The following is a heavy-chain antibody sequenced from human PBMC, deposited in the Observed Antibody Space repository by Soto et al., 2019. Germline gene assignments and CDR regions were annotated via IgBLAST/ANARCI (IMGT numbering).Heavy chain of an antibody. J-gene: IGHJ3*01. Sequence: GGSLRLSCTASGFIFGDYAKSWFRQAPGKGLEWVGFIRSKAYGETTEYAASVEGRFSISRDDSKSIAYLQMNSLKTEDTAVFYCARDGGLYNWTPDFWAQGTMVTVSS. CDR3: ARDGGLYNWTPDF. D-gene: IGHD1-20*01. V-gene: IGHV3-49*03. CDR2: IRSKAYGETT. CDR1: GFIFGDYA.